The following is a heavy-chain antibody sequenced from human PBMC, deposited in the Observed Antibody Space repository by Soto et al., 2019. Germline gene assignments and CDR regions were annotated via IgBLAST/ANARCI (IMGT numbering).Heavy chain of an antibody. CDR2: INPYDGNT. V-gene: IGHV1-46*01. J-gene: IGHJ4*02. D-gene: IGHD3-22*01. Sequence: ASVKVSCKASGYTFTSYYMHWVRQAPGRGLEWMGLINPYDGNTSYAQKLQGRVTMTTDTSKSTAYMELRSLRSDDTAVYYCARDGHYYDSSGYYHFDYWGQGTLVTVSS. CDR3: ARDGHYYDSSGYYHFDY. CDR1: GYTFTSYY.